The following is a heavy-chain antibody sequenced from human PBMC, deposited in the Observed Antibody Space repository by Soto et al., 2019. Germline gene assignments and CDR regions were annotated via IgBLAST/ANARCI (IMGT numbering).Heavy chain of an antibody. CDR1: EYSFTNYW. V-gene: IGHV5-51*01. J-gene: IGHJ4*02. CDR2: IYPGDSDT. CDR3: ARYSNSWDF. Sequence: GESLKISCKGSEYSFTNYWIGWVRQMPGKGLEWMGTIYPGDSDTKYSPSFQGQVTISVDKSISTAYLQWSSLKASDTAMYYCARYSNSWDFWGQGTLVTVSS. D-gene: IGHD6-13*01.